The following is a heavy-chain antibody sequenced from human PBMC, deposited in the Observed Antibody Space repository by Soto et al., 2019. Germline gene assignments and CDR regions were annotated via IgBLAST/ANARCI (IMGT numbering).Heavy chain of an antibody. J-gene: IGHJ4*02. Sequence: QVQLVESGGGVVQPGRSLRLSCAVSGFTVSTYGMHWVRQAPGKGLEWVAVISRDGGTKYYADSVKGRFTISRDNSRNTLFLEMNSLRGDDMGVYYCTGGVASGYWGQGALVTVS. D-gene: IGHD7-27*01. V-gene: IGHV3-30*03. CDR3: TGGVASGY. CDR2: ISRDGGTK. CDR1: GFTVSTYG.